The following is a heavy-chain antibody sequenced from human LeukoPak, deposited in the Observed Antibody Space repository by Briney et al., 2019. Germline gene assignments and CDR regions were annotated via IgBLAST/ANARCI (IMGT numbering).Heavy chain of an antibody. CDR1: GYTFTSYD. CDR2: MNPNSGNT. J-gene: IGHJ6*03. CDR3: ARGAAGWNYHYYYYMDV. V-gene: IGHV1-8*03. D-gene: IGHD1-7*01. Sequence: ASVKVSCKASGYTFTSYDINWVRQATGQGLEWMGWMNPNSGNTGYAQKFQGRVTITRNTSISTAYMELSSLRSEDTAVYYCARGAAGWNYHYYYYMDVWGKGTTVTVSS.